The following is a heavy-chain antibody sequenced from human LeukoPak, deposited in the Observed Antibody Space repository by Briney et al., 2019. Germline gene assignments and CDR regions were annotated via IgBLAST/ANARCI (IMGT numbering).Heavy chain of an antibody. J-gene: IGHJ4*02. CDR3: ARETSGSYSFDY. V-gene: IGHV1-2*02. D-gene: IGHD1-26*01. CDR1: GYTFTGYY. CDR2: INPNSGGT. Sequence: ASVKVSCKASGYTFTGYYMHWVRQAPGQGLEWMGWINPNSGGTNYAQKFQGRVTMTRDTSISPDYMELSRLRSDDTAVYYCARETSGSYSFDYWGQGTLVTVSS.